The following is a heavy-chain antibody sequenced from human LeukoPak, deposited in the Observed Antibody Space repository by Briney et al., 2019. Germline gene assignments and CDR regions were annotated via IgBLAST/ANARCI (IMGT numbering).Heavy chain of an antibody. CDR3: ALLNYYDSSGADAFDI. V-gene: IGHV4-59*01. Sequence: PSETLSLTCTISDGSISSYYWNWIRQSPGKGLEWIGYIYYSGSTNYNPSLKSRVTISVDTSKNQFSLKLSSVTAADTAVYYCALLNYYDSSGADAFDIWGQGTMVTVSS. CDR1: DGSISSYY. CDR2: IYYSGST. D-gene: IGHD3-22*01. J-gene: IGHJ3*02.